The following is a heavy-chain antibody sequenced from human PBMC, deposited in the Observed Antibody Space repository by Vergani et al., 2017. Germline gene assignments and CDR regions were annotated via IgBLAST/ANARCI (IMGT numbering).Heavy chain of an antibody. CDR3: ARGGKYYYVSSGYAFDI. CDR1: GGSISSYY. V-gene: IGHV4-4*07. CDR2: IYTSGST. D-gene: IGHD3-22*01. Sequence: QVQLQESGPGLVKPSETLSLTCTVSGGSISSYYWSWLRQPAGKGLEWIGRIYTSGSTNYNPSLKSRVTISVDTSKNTFSLKLRSVTAADTAVYYCARGGKYYYVSSGYAFDIWGQGTMVTVSS. J-gene: IGHJ3*02.